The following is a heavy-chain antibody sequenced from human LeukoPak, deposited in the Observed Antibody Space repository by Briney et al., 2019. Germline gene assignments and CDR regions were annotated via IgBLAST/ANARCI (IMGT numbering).Heavy chain of an antibody. CDR2: IYYSGST. J-gene: IGHJ3*02. CDR1: GGSISSYY. D-gene: IGHD3-10*01. Sequence: TPSETLSLTCTVSGGSISSYYWSWIRQPPGKGLEWIGYIYYSGSTNYNPSLKSRVTISVDTSKNQFSLKLSSVTAADTAVYYCARATSIYYYGSGSYYTDAFDIWGQGTMVTVSS. V-gene: IGHV4-59*01. CDR3: ARATSIYYYGSGSYYTDAFDI.